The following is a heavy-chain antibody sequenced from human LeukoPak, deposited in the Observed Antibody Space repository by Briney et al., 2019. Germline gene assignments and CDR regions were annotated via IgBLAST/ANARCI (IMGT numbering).Heavy chain of an antibody. CDR3: AHTGIEDAFHV. V-gene: IGHV5-51*01. Sequence: GESLKISCKASGYNFEAYWIGWVRQMPGKGLEFMGIIYPRDSDTRYSPSFRGQVTMSADKSITTAYLQWSSLEASDTAMYYCAHTGIEDAFHVWGQGTMVTVSS. CDR1: GYNFEAYW. D-gene: IGHD1-14*01. J-gene: IGHJ3*01. CDR2: IYPRDSDT.